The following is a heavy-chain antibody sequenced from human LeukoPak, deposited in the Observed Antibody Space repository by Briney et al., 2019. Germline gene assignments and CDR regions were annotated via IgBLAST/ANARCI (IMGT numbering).Heavy chain of an antibody. D-gene: IGHD1-26*01. CDR2: MYRVGNT. Sequence: GGSLRLSCAASGFTVSNNYMTWVRQAPGKGLEWVSVMYRVGNTYDADFVKGRFTISRDNFKNTLHLQMNSLRVEDTALYYCARGLTVGATGVWAFDIWGQGTMVTVSS. CDR3: ARGLTVGATGVWAFDI. J-gene: IGHJ3*02. V-gene: IGHV3-66*01. CDR1: GFTVSNNY.